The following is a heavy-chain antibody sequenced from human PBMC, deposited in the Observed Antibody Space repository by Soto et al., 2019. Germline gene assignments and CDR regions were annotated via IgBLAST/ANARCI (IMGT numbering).Heavy chain of an antibody. V-gene: IGHV3-48*02. CDR2: ISSGSKTI. Sequence: GRSLHLSCASSRVTFSGYSVNWVRQAPGKGLEGVSYISSGSKTIYYAESVKGRFTVSRDNARNSQDLQMNSLRDEDTAVYYCVREDILGVRSFDYWGQGTLVTVSS. CDR3: VREDILGVRSFDY. CDR1: RVTFSGYS. D-gene: IGHD3-9*01. J-gene: IGHJ4*02.